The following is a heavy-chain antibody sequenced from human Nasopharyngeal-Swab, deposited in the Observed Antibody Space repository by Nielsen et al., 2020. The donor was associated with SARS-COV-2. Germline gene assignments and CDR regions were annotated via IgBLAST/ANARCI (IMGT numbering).Heavy chain of an antibody. Sequence: GGSLRLSCAASGFTVSSYGMHWVRQAPGKGLEWVAVIWYDGSNKYYADSVKGRFTISRDNSKNTLYLQMNSLRAEDTAVYYCARDKERAGYSSGWYGLGGQGTLVTVSS. D-gene: IGHD6-19*01. J-gene: IGHJ4*02. CDR2: IWYDGSNK. CDR3: ARDKERAGYSSGWYGL. V-gene: IGHV3-33*01. CDR1: GFTVSSYG.